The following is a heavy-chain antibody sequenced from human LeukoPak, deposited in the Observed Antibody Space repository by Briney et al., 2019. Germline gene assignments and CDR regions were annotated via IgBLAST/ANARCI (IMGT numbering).Heavy chain of an antibody. D-gene: IGHD3-9*01. CDR3: SRIVYYDILPLLHY. CDR1: GGTFISYA. CDR2: IIPIFGTA. J-gene: IGHJ4*02. Sequence: SWVKVSCKASGGTFISYAISGVRQAPGRGLHWMGGIIPIFGTANYAQKFQGRVTITTDESTSPAYMELSSLRSEDTALDYCSRIVYYDILPLLHYRRQRSLVTDSP. V-gene: IGHV1-69*05.